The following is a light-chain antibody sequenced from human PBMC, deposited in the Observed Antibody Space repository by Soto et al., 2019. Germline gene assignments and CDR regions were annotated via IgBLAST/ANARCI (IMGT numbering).Light chain of an antibody. V-gene: IGKV1-5*01. CDR1: QHINTW. J-gene: IGKJ2*01. CDR3: QQYHSYPYT. Sequence: DIQMTQSPYTLSASVGDRVTITCRASQHINTWLAWYQQKSGKAPKLLMYDDSSLESGVPSRFSGSSSGTEITLTISSVQPGDFATYYCQQYHSYPYTFGQGTKLEIK. CDR2: DDS.